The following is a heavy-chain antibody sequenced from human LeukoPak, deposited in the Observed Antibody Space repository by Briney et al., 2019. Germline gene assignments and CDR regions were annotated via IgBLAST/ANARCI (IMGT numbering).Heavy chain of an antibody. CDR3: AKDTASIVVVPASDY. Sequence: GRSLRLSCAASGFTFSSYGMHWVRQAPGKGLEWVAVISYDGSNKYYADSVKGRFTISRDNSKNTLYLQMNSLRAEDTAVYYCAKDTASIVVVPASDYWGQGTLVTVSS. J-gene: IGHJ4*02. CDR1: GFTFSSYG. V-gene: IGHV3-30*18. CDR2: ISYDGSNK. D-gene: IGHD2-2*01.